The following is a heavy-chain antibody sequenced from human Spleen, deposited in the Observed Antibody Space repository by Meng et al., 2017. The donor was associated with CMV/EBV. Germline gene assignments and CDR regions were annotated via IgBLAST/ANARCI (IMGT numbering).Heavy chain of an antibody. J-gene: IGHJ4*02. CDR3: ARGGVWY. D-gene: IGHD3-16*01. CDR2: ISYDGSNK. V-gene: IGHV3-30-3*01. Sequence: LSLTCAASGFTFSSYAMHWVRQAPGKGLEWVAVISYDGSNKYYADSVKGRFTISRDNSKNTLYLQMNSLRAEDTAVYYCARGGVWYWGQGTLVTVSS. CDR1: GFTFSSYA.